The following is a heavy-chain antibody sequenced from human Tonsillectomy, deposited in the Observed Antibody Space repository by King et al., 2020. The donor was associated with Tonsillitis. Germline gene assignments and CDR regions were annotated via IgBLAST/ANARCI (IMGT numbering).Heavy chain of an antibody. Sequence: VQLQQWGAGLLKPSETLSLTCAVYGGSFSGYYWSWIRQPPGKGLEWIGEINHSGSTNYNPSLKSRVTVSVDTSKNQFSLKLSSVTAADTAVYYCARGPPRLWLVVWGQGTLVTVSS. D-gene: IGHD3-10*01. CDR3: ARGPPRLWLVV. CDR1: GGSFSGYY. V-gene: IGHV4-34*01. J-gene: IGHJ4*02. CDR2: INHSGST.